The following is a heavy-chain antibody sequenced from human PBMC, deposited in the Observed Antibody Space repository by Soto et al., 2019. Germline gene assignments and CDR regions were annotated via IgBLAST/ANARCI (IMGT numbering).Heavy chain of an antibody. V-gene: IGHV3-23*01. CDR2: ISGSGGST. Sequence: EVQLLESGGGLVQPGGSLRLSCAASGFTFSSYAMSWVRQAPGKGLEWVSAISGSGGSTYYADSVKGRFTISRDNSKNTLYLQMNSLRAEDTAVYSCAKVSGGGGAFDYWGQGTLVTVSS. CDR1: GFTFSSYA. CDR3: AKVSGGGGAFDY. J-gene: IGHJ4*02. D-gene: IGHD3-16*01.